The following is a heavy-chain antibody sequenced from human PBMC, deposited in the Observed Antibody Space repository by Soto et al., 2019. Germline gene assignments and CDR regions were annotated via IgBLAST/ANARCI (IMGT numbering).Heavy chain of an antibody. CDR2: IDHDGPT. J-gene: IGHJ4*02. CDR1: GFTFSNYW. CDR3: VRDSHGDY. Sequence: EVQLVESGGGLVQPGGSLRLSCAGSGFTFSNYWMHWVRQAPGKGLEWVSRIDHDGPTDYADSVRGQFTISRDNAENTLYLQMNSLRPEDTAVYYCVRDSHGDYWVQGTLVTVSS. V-gene: IGHV3-74*01.